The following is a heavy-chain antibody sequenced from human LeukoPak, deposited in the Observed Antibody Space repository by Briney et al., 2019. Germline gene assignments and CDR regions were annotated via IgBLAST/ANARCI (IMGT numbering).Heavy chain of an antibody. J-gene: IGHJ4*02. D-gene: IGHD3-16*01. CDR2: VSAGSTGI. Sequence: GGSLRLSCAGSGFNFGIYSMDWVRQAPGKGLEWVAYVSAGSTGIFYAASVRGRFSISRDNAQKSLYLQMNSLRAEDTAIYYCVREKGGFGFVLWGRGTQVTVSS. V-gene: IGHV3-48*04. CDR3: VREKGGFGFVL. CDR1: GFNFGIYS.